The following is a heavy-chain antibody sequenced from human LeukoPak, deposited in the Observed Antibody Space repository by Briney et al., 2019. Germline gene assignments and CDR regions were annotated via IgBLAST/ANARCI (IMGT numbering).Heavy chain of an antibody. V-gene: IGHV3-20*04. CDR1: GFTFSSYG. D-gene: IGHD3-3*01. J-gene: IGHJ4*02. CDR2: INWNGGST. CDR3: GRSYYDVLRCYYEY. Sequence: GGSLRLSCAASGFTFSSYGMHWVRQAPGKGLEWVSGINWNGGSTGYADSVKGRFTISRDNAKNSLYLQMNSLRAEDTALYYCGRSYYDVLRCYYEYWGQGTLVTVSS.